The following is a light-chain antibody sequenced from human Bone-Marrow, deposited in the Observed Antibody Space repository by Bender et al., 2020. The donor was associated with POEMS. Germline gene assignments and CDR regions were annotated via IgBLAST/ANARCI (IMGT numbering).Light chain of an antibody. CDR1: SSNIGAHA. Sequence: QSVLTQPPSASGTPGQRVTIPCSGGSSNIGAHAVNWYQHLPGTAPKLLIYSSHRRPSEVPDRFSGSRSGTSASLAISGLQSEDEADYYCAVWDDSLNGCVFGGGTKLTVL. CDR3: AVWDDSLNGCV. V-gene: IGLV1-44*01. CDR2: SSH. J-gene: IGLJ3*02.